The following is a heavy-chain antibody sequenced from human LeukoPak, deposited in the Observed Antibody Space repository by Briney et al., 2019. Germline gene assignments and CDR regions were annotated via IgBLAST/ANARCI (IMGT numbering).Heavy chain of an antibody. J-gene: IGHJ3*02. CDR1: GDCVSSDSSA. V-gene: IGHV6-1*01. D-gene: IGHD3-10*01. Sequence: SQTLSLTCAISGDCVSSDSSAWNWIRQSPSRGLEWLGRTYYRSKWYNDYALSVKSRITINPDTSKNQFSLQLNSVTPGDTAVYYCARDHRYYYGNRAYDAFDIWGQGTMVTVSS. CDR2: TYYRSKWYN. CDR3: ARDHRYYYGNRAYDAFDI.